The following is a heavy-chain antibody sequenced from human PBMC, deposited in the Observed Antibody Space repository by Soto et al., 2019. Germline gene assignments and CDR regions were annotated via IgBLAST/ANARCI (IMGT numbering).Heavy chain of an antibody. Sequence: GASVKVSCKASGYTFTSYGISWVRQAPGQGLEWMGWISAYNGNTNYAQKLQGRVTMTTDTSTSTAYMELRSLRSDDTAVYYCARATMVRGVIIGPGFDYWGQGTLVTVSS. CDR2: ISAYNGNT. V-gene: IGHV1-18*01. D-gene: IGHD3-10*01. CDR3: ARATMVRGVIIGPGFDY. CDR1: GYTFTSYG. J-gene: IGHJ4*02.